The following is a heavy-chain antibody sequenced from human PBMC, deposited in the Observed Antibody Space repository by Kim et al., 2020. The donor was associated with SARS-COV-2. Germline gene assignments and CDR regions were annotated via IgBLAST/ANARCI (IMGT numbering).Heavy chain of an antibody. CDR1: GGSISSYY. CDR3: ARGPGTQLAAGYYYYYGMDV. J-gene: IGHJ6*02. Sequence: SETLSLTCTVSGGSISSYYWSWIRQHPGKGLEWIGYIYYSGSTNYNPSLKSRVTISVDTSKNQFSLMLSSVTAADTAVYYCARGPGTQLAAGYYYYYGMDVWGQGTTVTVSS. D-gene: IGHD6-19*01. V-gene: IGHV4-59*13. CDR2: IYYSGST.